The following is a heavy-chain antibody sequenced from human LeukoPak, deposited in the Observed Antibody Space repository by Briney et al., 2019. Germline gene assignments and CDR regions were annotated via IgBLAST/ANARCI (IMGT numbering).Heavy chain of an antibody. Sequence: PSETLSLTCTLSGGSIRSSTFCWGWIRQPPGKGLEWIGTMSNSGSTYYNPSLKSRVTISGDTSKNQFSLKLSSVTAADTAVFYCARRSQTAAGRGIDYWGQGTLVTVSS. CDR1: GGSIRSSTFC. CDR2: MSNSGST. J-gene: IGHJ4*02. CDR3: ARRSQTAAGRGIDY. D-gene: IGHD6-13*01. V-gene: IGHV4-39*01.